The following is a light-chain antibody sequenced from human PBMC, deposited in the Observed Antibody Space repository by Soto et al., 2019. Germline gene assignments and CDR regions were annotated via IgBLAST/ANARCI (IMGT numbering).Light chain of an antibody. CDR3: QQYHSYWT. CDR1: QNIRSR. V-gene: IGKV1-5*01. Sequence: IQMTQSPSALSASIGDRFTITCRASQNIRSRLAWFQQKPGKAPKLLIYDASSLESGVPQSFSGSGSGTEFTLTISSLQTDDFSTYYCQQYHSYWTVGQGTKVEIK. J-gene: IGKJ1*01. CDR2: DAS.